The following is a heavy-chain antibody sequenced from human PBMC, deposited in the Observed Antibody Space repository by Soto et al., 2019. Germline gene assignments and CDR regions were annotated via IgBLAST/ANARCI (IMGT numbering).Heavy chain of an antibody. V-gene: IGHV4-39*01. CDR1: DGSISSSSYY. CDR2: IYYSGST. J-gene: IGHJ5*02. Sequence: NPSETLSLTCTVPDGSISSSSYYWGWIRQPPGKGLEWIGSIYYSGSTYYNPSLKSRVTISVDTSKNQFSLKLSSVTAADTAVYYCARQTTVTPYNWLDPWGQGTLVTVSS. CDR3: ARQTTVTPYNWLDP. D-gene: IGHD4-4*01.